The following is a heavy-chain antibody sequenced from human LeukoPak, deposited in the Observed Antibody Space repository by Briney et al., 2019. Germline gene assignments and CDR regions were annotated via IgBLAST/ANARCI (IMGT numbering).Heavy chain of an antibody. Sequence: GGSLRLSCAASGFTFSSYSMNWVRQAPGKGLEWVSSISSSSSYIYYADSVKGRLTISRDNAKNSLYLQMNSLRAEDTAVYYCAREERQQLVAFDYWGQGTLVTISS. D-gene: IGHD6-13*01. CDR2: ISSSSSYI. CDR3: AREERQQLVAFDY. CDR1: GFTFSSYS. J-gene: IGHJ4*02. V-gene: IGHV3-21*01.